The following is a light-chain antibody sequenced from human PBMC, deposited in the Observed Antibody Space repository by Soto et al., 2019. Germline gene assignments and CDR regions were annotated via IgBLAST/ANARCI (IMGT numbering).Light chain of an antibody. J-gene: IGKJ5*01. CDR2: AAT. V-gene: IGKV1-39*01. CDR1: QPIFTS. CDR3: QTYNRAPIT. Sequence: DIQITQSPSSLSAFVGDSFTVTCRASQPIFTSLHWYQQKAGKAPKVLISAATKLQSGVPSRFSGSGSGTDFTLTISSLQPEDVGTYYCQTYNRAPITFGQGTRLEI.